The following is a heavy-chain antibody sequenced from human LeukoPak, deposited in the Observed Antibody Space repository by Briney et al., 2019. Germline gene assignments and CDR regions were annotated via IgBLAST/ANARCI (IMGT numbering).Heavy chain of an antibody. CDR2: IYYSGST. J-gene: IGHJ4*02. D-gene: IGHD2-21*02. V-gene: IGHV4-30-4*01. CDR1: GGSISSGDYY. CDR3: ARALAYCGGDCYSGPIDY. Sequence: PSETLSLTCTVSGGSISSGDYYWSWIRQPPGKGLEWIGYIYYSGSTYYNPSLKSRVTISVDTSKNQFSLKLSSVTAADTAVYYCARALAYCGGDCYSGPIDYWGQGTLVTVSS.